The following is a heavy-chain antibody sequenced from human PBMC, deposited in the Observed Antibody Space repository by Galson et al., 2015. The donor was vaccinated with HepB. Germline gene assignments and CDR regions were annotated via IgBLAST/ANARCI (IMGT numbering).Heavy chain of an antibody. D-gene: IGHD5-24*01. CDR3: AKDSLQYALDI. J-gene: IGHJ3*02. V-gene: IGHV3-23*01. CDR1: GFTISNYA. Sequence: SLRLSCAASGFTISNYAMNWVRQTPRKGLEWVSVIGGATSRTDYADSVKGRFTVSRDNSKNTLYLQMNSLRGEDTAVYYCAKDSLQYALDIWGQGTMVTVSS. CDR2: IGGATSRT.